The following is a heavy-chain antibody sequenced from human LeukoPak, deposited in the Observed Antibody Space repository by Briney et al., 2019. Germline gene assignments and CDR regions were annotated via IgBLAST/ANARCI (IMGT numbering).Heavy chain of an antibody. J-gene: IGHJ4*02. Sequence: GASVKVSCKASGYTFTSYYMHWVRQAPGQGLEWMGIINPSGGSTSYAQKFQGRVTMTRDTSTSTAYMEVRSLTSDDTAIYYCARDSNWNVDYWGQGTLVTVSS. V-gene: IGHV1-46*01. CDR2: INPSGGST. CDR3: ARDSNWNVDY. CDR1: GYTFTSYY. D-gene: IGHD1-20*01.